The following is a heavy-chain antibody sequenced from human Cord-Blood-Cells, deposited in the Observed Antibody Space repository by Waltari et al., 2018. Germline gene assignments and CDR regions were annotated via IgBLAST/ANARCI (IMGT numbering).Heavy chain of an antibody. CDR1: GYTFTSSD. CDR3: ARGRNEKRYCSGGSCYSDY. CDR2: MNPNSGNT. D-gene: IGHD2-15*01. Sequence: QVQLVQSGAEVKKPGASVKVSCKASGYTFTSSDINWVRTATRPGLEWMGWMNPNSGNTGYAQKFQGRVTITRNTSISTAYMELSSLRSEDTAVYYCARGRNEKRYCSGGSCYSDYWGQGTLVTVSS. J-gene: IGHJ4*02. V-gene: IGHV1-8*03.